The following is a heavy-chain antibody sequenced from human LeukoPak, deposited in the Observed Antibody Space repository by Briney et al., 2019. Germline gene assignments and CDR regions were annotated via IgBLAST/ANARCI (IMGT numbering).Heavy chain of an antibody. CDR3: AKVRADNDYGDSHPPI. J-gene: IGHJ4*02. Sequence: GGSLRLSCAASGFTFSIYSINWVRQAPGKGLEWVSFITGNSNYIYYADSVKGRFTISRDNAKNSLYLQMNSLRVEDTAVYYCAKVRADNDYGDSHPPIWGQGTLVTVSS. CDR2: ITGNSNYI. V-gene: IGHV3-21*04. D-gene: IGHD4-17*01. CDR1: GFTFSIYS.